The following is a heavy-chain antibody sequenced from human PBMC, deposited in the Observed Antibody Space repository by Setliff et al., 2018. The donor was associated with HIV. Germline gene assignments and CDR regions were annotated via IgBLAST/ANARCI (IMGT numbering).Heavy chain of an antibody. CDR2: IYRDGTT. Sequence: KSSETLSLTCSVSGYSISTGYDWGWIRQPPGKGLEWIGNIYRDGTTHYNPSLQSRVTISLDMPKNQISLRLTSLTATDTAVYYCARGGAYGLDVWGQGTAVTVSS. CDR1: GYSISTGYD. CDR3: ARGGAYGLDV. J-gene: IGHJ6*02. V-gene: IGHV4-38-2*02. D-gene: IGHD3-10*01.